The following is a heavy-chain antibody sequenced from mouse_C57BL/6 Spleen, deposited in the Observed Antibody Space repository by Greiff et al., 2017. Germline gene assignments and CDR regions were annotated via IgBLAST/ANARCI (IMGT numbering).Heavy chain of an antibody. Sequence: DVMLVESGGGLVKPGGSLKLSCAASGFTFSDYGMHWVRQAPEKGLEWVAYISSGSSTIYYADTVKGRFTISRDNAKNTLFLQMTSLRSEDTAMYYCARNRYFWYFDVWGTGTTVTVSS. CDR1: GFTFSDYG. J-gene: IGHJ1*03. CDR3: ARNRYFWYFDV. V-gene: IGHV5-17*01. CDR2: ISSGSSTI. D-gene: IGHD2-12*01.